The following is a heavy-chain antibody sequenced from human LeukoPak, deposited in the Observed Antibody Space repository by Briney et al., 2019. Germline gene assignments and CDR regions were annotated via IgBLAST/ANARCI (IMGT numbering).Heavy chain of an antibody. J-gene: IGHJ4*02. D-gene: IGHD6-13*01. V-gene: IGHV3-53*01. CDR1: GFTVSSNY. CDR3: ARDPCSSSFDY. Sequence: GGSLRLSCAASGFTVSSNYMSWVRQGPGKGLEWVALIYNDGGTHYTDSVKGRFTISRDNAKNSLYLQMNTLRAEDTAVYYCARDPCSSSFDYWGQGTLVTVSS. CDR2: IYNDGGT.